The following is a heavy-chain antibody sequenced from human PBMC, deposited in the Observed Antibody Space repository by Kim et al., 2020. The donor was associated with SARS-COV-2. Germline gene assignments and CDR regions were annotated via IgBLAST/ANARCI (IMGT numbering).Heavy chain of an antibody. Sequence: SVKVSCKASGGTFSSYAISWVRQAPGQGLEWMGRIIPILGIANYAQKFQGRVTITADKSTSTAYMELSSLRSEDTAVYYCARYGYYDSSGYYGGAYDYWGQGTLVTVSS. D-gene: IGHD3-22*01. J-gene: IGHJ4*02. CDR2: IIPILGIA. CDR1: GGTFSSYA. V-gene: IGHV1-69*04. CDR3: ARYGYYDSSGYYGGAYDY.